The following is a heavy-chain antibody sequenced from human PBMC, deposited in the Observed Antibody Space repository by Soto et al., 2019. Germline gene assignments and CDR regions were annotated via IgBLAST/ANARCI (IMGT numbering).Heavy chain of an antibody. J-gene: IGHJ6*02. V-gene: IGHV4-59*01. CDR1: GGSISSYY. CDR3: ARGGGYYYYGMDV. CDR2: IYYSGST. Sequence: PSETLSLTCTVSGGSISSYYWSWIRQPPGKGLEWIGYIYYSGSTNYNPSLKSRVTISVDTSKNQFSLKLSSVTAADTAVYYCARGGGYYYYGMDVWGQGTKVTVSS. D-gene: IGHD3-3*01.